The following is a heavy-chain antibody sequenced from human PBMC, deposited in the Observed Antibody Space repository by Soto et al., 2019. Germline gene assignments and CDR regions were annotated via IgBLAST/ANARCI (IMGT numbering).Heavy chain of an antibody. CDR2: ISGSGGST. V-gene: IGHV3-23*01. CDR1: GFTFSSYA. Sequence: GGSLRLSCAASGFTFSSYAMIWVRQAPGKGLEWVSAISGSGGSTYYADSVKGRFTISRDNSKNTLYLQMNSLRAEDTAVYNCAKGAIVLMVYAIRPGLADVGASDTWGQATMVT. CDR3: AKGAIVLMVYAIRPGLADVGASDT. J-gene: IGHJ3*02. D-gene: IGHD2-8*01.